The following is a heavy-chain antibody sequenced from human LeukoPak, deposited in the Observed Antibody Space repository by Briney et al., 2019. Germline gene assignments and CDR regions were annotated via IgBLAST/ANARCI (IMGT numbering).Heavy chain of an antibody. CDR2: ISAYNGNT. D-gene: IGHD5-18*01. J-gene: IGHJ4*02. CDR3: ARATTVVDTAMVDY. Sequence: ASVKVSCKASGYTFTSYAMHWVRQAPGQGLEWMGWISAYNGNTNYAQKLQGRVTMTTDTSTSTAYMELRSLRSDDTAVYYCARATTVVDTAMVDYWGQGTLVTVSS. V-gene: IGHV1-18*01. CDR1: GYTFTSYA.